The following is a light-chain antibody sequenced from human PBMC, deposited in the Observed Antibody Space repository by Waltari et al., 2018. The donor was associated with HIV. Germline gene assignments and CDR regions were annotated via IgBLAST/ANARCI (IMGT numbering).Light chain of an antibody. Sequence: HSALTPPASVSGSPGLPITLSCPGPSTDIRGYNYVSWYQHRPGQAPKLMMFDVSNRPSGVSSRFSGSKSGNTASLTISGLQAEDEADYYCNSYRDYSHVIFGGGTKLTVL. J-gene: IGLJ2*01. CDR1: STDIRGYNY. V-gene: IGLV2-14*01. CDR3: NSYRDYSHVI. CDR2: DVS.